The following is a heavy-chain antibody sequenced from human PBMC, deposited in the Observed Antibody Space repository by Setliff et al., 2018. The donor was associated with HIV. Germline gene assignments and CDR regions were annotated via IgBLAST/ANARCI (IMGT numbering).Heavy chain of an antibody. D-gene: IGHD6-19*01. J-gene: IGHJ3*02. V-gene: IGHV1-18*01. CDR2: ISGFNGTT. CDR3: ARVPYRRAWFPGGHDAFDI. CDR1: GYSFARYG. Sequence: DSVKVCCKASGYSFARYGLSWVRQAPGQGREWMGWISGFNGTTKYAQSFQDRVAMTKETATSTAYMERRSLRTDDTAVYVCARVPYRRAWFPGGHDAFDIWGQGTMVTVSS.